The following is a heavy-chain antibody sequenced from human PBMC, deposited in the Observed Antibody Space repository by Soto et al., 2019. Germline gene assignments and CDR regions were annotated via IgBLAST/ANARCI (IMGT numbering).Heavy chain of an antibody. Sequence: GASVKVCCKASGGTFSSYAISWVLQAPGQGLEWMGGIIPIFGTANYAQKFQGRVTITADESTSTAYMELSSLRSEDTAVYYCARLGMYYDFWSGPSYYYYGMDVWGQGTTVTVSS. CDR1: GGTFSSYA. D-gene: IGHD3-3*01. V-gene: IGHV1-69*13. CDR2: IIPIFGTA. J-gene: IGHJ6*02. CDR3: ARLGMYYDFWSGPSYYYYGMDV.